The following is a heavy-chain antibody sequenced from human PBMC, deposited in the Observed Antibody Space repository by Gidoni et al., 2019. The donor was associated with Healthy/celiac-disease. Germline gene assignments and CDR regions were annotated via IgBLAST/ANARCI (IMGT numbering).Heavy chain of an antibody. D-gene: IGHD3-10*01. V-gene: IGHV3-53*02. CDR1: GFTVSSNY. J-gene: IGHJ6*02. Sequence: EVQLVETGGGLIQPGGSLRLSCAASGFTVSSNYMSWVRQAPGKGLEWVSVIYSGGSTYYADSVKGRFTISRDNSKNTLYLQMNSLRAEDTAVYYCARSMEISYYYYYGMDVWGQGTTVTVSS. CDR2: IYSGGST. CDR3: ARSMEISYYYYYGMDV.